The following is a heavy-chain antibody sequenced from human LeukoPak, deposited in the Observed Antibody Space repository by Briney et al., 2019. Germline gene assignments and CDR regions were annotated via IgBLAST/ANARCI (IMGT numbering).Heavy chain of an antibody. D-gene: IGHD1-1*01. J-gene: IGHJ4*02. CDR1: GFTFNKYA. Sequence: GGSLRLSCAASGFTFNKYAMTWVRQAPGKGLVWVAVISASGDNTDYADSVKGRFTISRDNSKNTLSLQMNSLRIEDTAVYYCAKVVGTGTTPTDYWGQGTLVTVSS. V-gene: IGHV3-23*01. CDR3: AKVVGTGTTPTDY. CDR2: ISASGDNT.